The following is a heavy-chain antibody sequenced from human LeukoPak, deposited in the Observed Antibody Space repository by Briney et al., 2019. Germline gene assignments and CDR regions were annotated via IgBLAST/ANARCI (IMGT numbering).Heavy chain of an antibody. J-gene: IGHJ4*02. V-gene: IGHV3-33*06. CDR2: IWYDGSNK. CDR1: GFTFSSYG. Sequence: GGSLRLSCAASGFTFSSYGMHWVRQAPGKGLEWVAVIWYDGSNKYYADSVKGRFTISRDNSKNTLYLQMNSLRAEDTAVYYCAKAAFSSGYYNAPFDYWGQGTLVTVSS. CDR3: AKAAFSSGYYNAPFDY. D-gene: IGHD3-3*01.